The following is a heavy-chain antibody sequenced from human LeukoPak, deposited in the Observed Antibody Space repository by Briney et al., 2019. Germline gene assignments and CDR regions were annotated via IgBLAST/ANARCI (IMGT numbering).Heavy chain of an antibody. CDR3: ARTLTTFGVVINYFDY. CDR1: GFTFSDYY. D-gene: IGHD3-3*01. J-gene: IGHJ4*02. V-gene: IGHV3-11*01. CDR2: ISSSGSTI. Sequence: GGSLRLSCAASGFTFSDYYMSWIRQAPGKGLEWVSYISSSGSTIYYADSVKGRFTISRDNAKNSLYLQMNSLRAVDTAVYYCARTLTTFGVVINYFDYWGQGTLVTVSS.